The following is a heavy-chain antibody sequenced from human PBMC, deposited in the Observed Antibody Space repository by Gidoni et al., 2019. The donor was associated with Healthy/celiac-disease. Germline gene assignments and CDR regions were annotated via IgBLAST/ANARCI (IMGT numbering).Heavy chain of an antibody. V-gene: IGHV3-48*01. J-gene: IGHJ6*02. Sequence: EVQLVESGGGLVQPGGSLRLSCAASGFTFSSYSMNWVRQAPGKGLEWVSYISSSSSTIYYADSVKGRFTIFRDNAKNSLYLQMNSLRAEDTAVYYCARGTWNYYYGMDVWGQGTTVTVSS. D-gene: IGHD1-1*01. CDR3: ARGTWNYYYGMDV. CDR1: GFTFSSYS. CDR2: ISSSSSTI.